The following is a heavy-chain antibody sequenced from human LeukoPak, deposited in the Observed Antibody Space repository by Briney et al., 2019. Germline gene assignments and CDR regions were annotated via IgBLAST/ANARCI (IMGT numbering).Heavy chain of an antibody. D-gene: IGHD4-11*01. CDR3: ARDYSNYIIDY. CDR1: GGSISTYY. V-gene: IGHV4-59*01. CDR2: IYYNGNT. J-gene: IGHJ4*02. Sequence: PSETPSLTCTVSGGSISTYYWSWIRQPPGKGLGWIGYIYYNGNTNYNPSLKSRVTMSIDTSKNQFSLNLTSVTAADTAVYYCARDYSNYIIDYWGQGTLVTVSS.